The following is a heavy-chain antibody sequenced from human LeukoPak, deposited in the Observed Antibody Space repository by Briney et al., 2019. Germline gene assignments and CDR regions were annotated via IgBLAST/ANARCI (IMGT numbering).Heavy chain of an antibody. J-gene: IGHJ1*01. CDR1: GYTFTNYF. CDR2: INPAGGGT. Sequence: ASVKVSCKASGYTFTNYFMHWVRQAPGQGLEGMGIINPAGGGTSYAQKFQGRVTMTRDTSTSTVYMELSSLRSEDTAVYYCARGWYRLFQDWGQGTLVTVSS. V-gene: IGHV1-46*01. CDR3: ARGWYRLFQD. D-gene: IGHD6-13*01.